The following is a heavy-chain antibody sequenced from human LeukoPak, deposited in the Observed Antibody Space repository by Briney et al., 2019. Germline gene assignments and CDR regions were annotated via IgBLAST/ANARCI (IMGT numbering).Heavy chain of an antibody. Sequence: PGGSLRLSCAASGFTFSSYAMSWVRQAQGKGLGWVSAISGSGRTTYYAYSVNRRFTISRHNSKHTLYLQINSLRAEDTAVYYCAKESGVYYYEAAFDIWGQGTMVTVSS. CDR3: AKESGVYYYEAAFDI. D-gene: IGHD3-22*01. J-gene: IGHJ3*02. V-gene: IGHV3-23*01. CDR1: GFTFSSYA. CDR2: ISGSGRTT.